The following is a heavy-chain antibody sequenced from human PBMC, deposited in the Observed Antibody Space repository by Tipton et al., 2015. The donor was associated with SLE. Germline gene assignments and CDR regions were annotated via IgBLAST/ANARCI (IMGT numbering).Heavy chain of an antibody. CDR2: ISAYNGNT. CDR1: GYTFTSYG. CDR3: ARDPLAGFWSGYPQYGMDV. V-gene: IGHV1-18*01. Sequence: QLVQSGAEVKKPGASVKVSCKASGYTFTSYGISWVRQAPGQGLEWMGWISAYNGNTNYAQKLQGRVTMTTDTSTSTAYMELRSLRSDDTAVYYCARDPLAGFWSGYPQYGMDVWGQGTTVTVSS. J-gene: IGHJ6*02. D-gene: IGHD3-3*01.